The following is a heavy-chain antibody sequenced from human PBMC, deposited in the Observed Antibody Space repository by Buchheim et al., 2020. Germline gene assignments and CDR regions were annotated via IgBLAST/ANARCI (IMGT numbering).Heavy chain of an antibody. V-gene: IGHV4-59*08. J-gene: IGHJ4*02. CDR3: ARLSTFGGVGDY. D-gene: IGHD3-16*01. CDR1: GGSISSYY. CDR2: IYYSGST. Sequence: QVQLQESGPGLVKPSETLSLTCTVSGGSISSYYWSWIRQPPGKGLEWIGYIYYSGSTNYNPSLKSRVTISVDTSKNQFSLKLSSVTAADTAVYYCARLSTFGGVGDYWGQGTL.